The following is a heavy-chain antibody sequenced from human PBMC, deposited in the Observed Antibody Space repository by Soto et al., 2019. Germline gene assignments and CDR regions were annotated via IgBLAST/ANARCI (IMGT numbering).Heavy chain of an antibody. CDR2: ISHDETTR. D-gene: IGHD6-19*01. CDR3: ASLGVKQGAAVSGIGD. V-gene: IGHV3-30*03. Sequence: PGGSLRLSCVASGFTFRGFNMYWVRQAPGKGVEWVAVISHDETTRDYADSVKGRFTISRDIVKNTLYLQRNTLRPEDTAVYFCASLGVKQGAAVSGIGDWGQGTLLTVSS. J-gene: IGHJ4*01. CDR1: GFTFRGFN.